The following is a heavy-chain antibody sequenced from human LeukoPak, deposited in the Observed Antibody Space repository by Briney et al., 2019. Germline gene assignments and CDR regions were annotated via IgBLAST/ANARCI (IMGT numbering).Heavy chain of an antibody. CDR2: ISGSGGST. CDR3: AKVRHRSITMIVVVTKDAFDI. J-gene: IGHJ3*02. V-gene: IGHV3-23*01. D-gene: IGHD3-22*01. Sequence: GGSLRLSCAASGFTFSSYAMSWVRQAPGKGLEWVSAISGSGGSTYYADSVKGRFTISRDNSKNTLYLQMNSLRAEDTAVYYCAKVRHRSITMIVVVTKDAFDIWGLGTMVTVSS. CDR1: GFTFSSYA.